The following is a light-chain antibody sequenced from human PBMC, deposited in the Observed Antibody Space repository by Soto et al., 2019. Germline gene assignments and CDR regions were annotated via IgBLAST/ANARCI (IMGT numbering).Light chain of an antibody. Sequence: DIQMTQSPSSLSASVRDRVTITCRASQSISSSLNWYQQKPGKAPKLLIYAASSLQSGVPSRFSGSGSGTDFTLTISSLQPEDFATYYCQQSYSTPRTFGQGPKVEIK. V-gene: IGKV1-39*01. J-gene: IGKJ1*01. CDR3: QQSYSTPRT. CDR2: AAS. CDR1: QSISSS.